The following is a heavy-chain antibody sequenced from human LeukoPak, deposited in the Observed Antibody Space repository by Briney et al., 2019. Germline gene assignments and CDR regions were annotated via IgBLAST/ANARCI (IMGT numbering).Heavy chain of an antibody. CDR3: ARGLEMEVAAY. Sequence: GASVKVSCKASGYTFTSYGINWVRQATGQGLEWMGWMNPNNGNTGYAQKFQGRLTMTRNISISTAYMELSSLRSEDTAVYYCARGLEMEVAAYWGQGTLVTVSS. CDR1: GYTFTSYG. D-gene: IGHD5-24*01. V-gene: IGHV1-8*01. CDR2: MNPNNGNT. J-gene: IGHJ4*02.